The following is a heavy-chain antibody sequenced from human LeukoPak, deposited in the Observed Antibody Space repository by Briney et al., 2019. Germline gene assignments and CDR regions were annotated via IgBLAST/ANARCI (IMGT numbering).Heavy chain of an antibody. V-gene: IGHV4-59*11. Sequence: SETLSLTCTVSGGSISNHYWSWIRQPPGKGLEWIGYIYYSGSPNYNPSLKSRVTISVDTSKNQFSLELSSVTAADTAVYYCARERSMVRGVSWFDPWGQGTLVTVPS. CDR3: ARERSMVRGVSWFDP. CDR2: IYYSGSP. CDR1: GGSISNHY. D-gene: IGHD3-10*01. J-gene: IGHJ5*02.